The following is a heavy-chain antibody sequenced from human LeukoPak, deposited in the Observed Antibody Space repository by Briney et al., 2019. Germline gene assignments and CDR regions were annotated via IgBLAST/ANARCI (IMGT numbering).Heavy chain of an antibody. J-gene: IGHJ4*02. Sequence: GESLRLSCAASGFTFTTYWMGWVRQAPGKGLEWVANIKQDGTEKYHVDSVKGRFTISRDNAKNSLYLQMNSLRVEDTAVYYCAKLAKYFYGSETYYFFEHWGQGTPVTASS. D-gene: IGHD3-10*01. V-gene: IGHV3-7*01. CDR3: AKLAKYFYGSETYYFFEH. CDR2: IKQDGTEK. CDR1: GFTFTTYW.